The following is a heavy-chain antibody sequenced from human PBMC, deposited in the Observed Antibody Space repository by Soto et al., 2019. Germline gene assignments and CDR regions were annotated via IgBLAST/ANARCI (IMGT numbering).Heavy chain of an antibody. Sequence: SETLSLTCAVSGYSISSGYYWGWIRQPPGKGLEWIGTINHSGSTYYNPPLKSRVTISVETSKNQFSLKLSSVTAADTAVYYCARVDMGATMGWGQGTLVTVSS. CDR2: INHSGST. D-gene: IGHD5-12*01. CDR1: GYSISSGYY. CDR3: ARVDMGATMG. J-gene: IGHJ4*02. V-gene: IGHV4-38-2*01.